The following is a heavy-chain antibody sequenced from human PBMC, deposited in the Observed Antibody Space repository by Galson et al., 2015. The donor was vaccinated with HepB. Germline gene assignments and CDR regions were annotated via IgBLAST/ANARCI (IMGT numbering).Heavy chain of an antibody. V-gene: IGHV3-23*01. CDR3: ARHPLNGPGRVEYFQR. D-gene: IGHD1-1*01. CDR2: ISGSGGST. CDR1: GFTFSSYA. Sequence: SLRLSCAASGFTFSSYAMSWVRQAPGKGLEWVSGISGSGGSTYYADSVKGRFTISRDSSKNTLYLQMNSLSADDTAVYYCARHPLNGPGRVEYFQRWGQGTLVTVSS. J-gene: IGHJ1*01.